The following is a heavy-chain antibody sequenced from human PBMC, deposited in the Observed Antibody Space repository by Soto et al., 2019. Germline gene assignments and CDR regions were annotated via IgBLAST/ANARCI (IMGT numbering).Heavy chain of an antibody. Sequence: HPGGSLRLSCAASGFTFSSYGMHWVRQAPGKGLEWVAVISYDGSNKYYADSVKGRFTISRDNSKNTLYLQMNSLRAEDTAVYYCANGDSVPPPSDYWGQGTLVTVSS. CDR1: GFTFSSYG. D-gene: IGHD3-22*01. CDR3: ANGDSVPPPSDY. V-gene: IGHV3-30*18. CDR2: ISYDGSNK. J-gene: IGHJ4*02.